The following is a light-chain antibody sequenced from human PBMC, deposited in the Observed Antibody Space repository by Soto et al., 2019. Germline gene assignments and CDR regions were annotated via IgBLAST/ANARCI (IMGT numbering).Light chain of an antibody. V-gene: IGLV2-14*01. CDR2: EVN. CDR1: SSDVGSYNY. J-gene: IGLJ1*01. Sequence: QSALTQPASVSGSPGQSITISCTGTSSDVGSYNYVSWYQQHPGKAPKLMIYEVNNRPSGISNRFSGSKSGNTASLTISALQAEDEADYYCNSYTSSTTYVFGTGTQLTVL. CDR3: NSYTSSTTYV.